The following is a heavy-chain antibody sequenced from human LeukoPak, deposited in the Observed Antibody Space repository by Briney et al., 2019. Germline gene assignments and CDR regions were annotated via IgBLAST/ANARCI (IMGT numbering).Heavy chain of an antibody. J-gene: IGHJ4*02. D-gene: IGHD2-21*01. CDR3: ARGTPPVLFFDY. CDR2: IYYNRGT. CDR1: SDSISNSAYH. Sequence: SETLSLTCTVSSDSISNSAYHWGWIRQPPGRGLEWIGTIYYNRGTYYNPSLKSRVTISVDTSKNQFSLKLSSVTAADTAVYYCARGTPPVLFFDYWGQGTLVTVSS. V-gene: IGHV4-39*07.